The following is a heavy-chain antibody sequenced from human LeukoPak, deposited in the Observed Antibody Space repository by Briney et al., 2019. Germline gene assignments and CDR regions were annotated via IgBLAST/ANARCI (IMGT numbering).Heavy chain of an antibody. CDR1: GFTFSSYS. Sequence: GGSLRLSCAASGFTFSSYSMNWVRQAPGKGLEWVSSISSSSSYIYYADSVKGRFTISRDNAKNSLYLQMNSLRAEDSAVYYCARDRDHILTGYYYYGMDVWGQGTTVTVSS. CDR2: ISSSSSYI. J-gene: IGHJ6*02. V-gene: IGHV3-21*01. CDR3: ARDRDHILTGYYYYGMDV. D-gene: IGHD3-9*01.